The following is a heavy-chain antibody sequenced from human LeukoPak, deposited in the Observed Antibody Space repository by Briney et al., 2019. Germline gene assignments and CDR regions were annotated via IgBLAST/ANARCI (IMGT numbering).Heavy chain of an antibody. D-gene: IGHD3-3*01. CDR1: GYTRTDYY. CDR3: ARDLGAPSAPDY. J-gene: IGHJ4*02. CDR2: INSDSGDT. Sequence: EASVKVSCKPSGYTRTDYYIHWVRQAPGQGLEWMGWINSDSGDTTYAQTFQGRVTMTRDTSISTAYMELSRLNSDDTAVYYCARDLGAPSAPDYWGQGALVSASS. V-gene: IGHV1-2*02.